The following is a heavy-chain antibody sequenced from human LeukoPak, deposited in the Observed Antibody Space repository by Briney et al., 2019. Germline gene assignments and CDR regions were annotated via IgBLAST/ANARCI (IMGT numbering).Heavy chain of an antibody. CDR3: ARLEDYYDSSGLDY. J-gene: IGHJ4*02. D-gene: IGHD3-22*01. Sequence: SETLSLTCTASGGSISSSSYYWGWIRQPPGKGLEWIGSIYYSGSTYYNPSLKSRVTISVDTSKNQFSLKLSSVTAADTAVYYCARLEDYYDSSGLDYWGQGTLVTVSS. CDR2: IYYSGST. V-gene: IGHV4-39*01. CDR1: GGSISSSSYY.